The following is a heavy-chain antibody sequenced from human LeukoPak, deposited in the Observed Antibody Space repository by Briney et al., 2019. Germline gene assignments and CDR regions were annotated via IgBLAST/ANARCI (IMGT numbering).Heavy chain of an antibody. CDR2: IYYSGST. CDR3: AKAGVRYSDSSALYAFDF. Sequence: SETLSLTCTVSGGSISSASYFWGWIRQPPGKGLEWIGTIYYSGSTYYNASLRSRLTMSGDTSRNQSSLRLTSVNAADTAVYYCAKAGVRYSDSSALYAFDFWGPGTMVTVSS. CDR1: GGSISSASYF. D-gene: IGHD3-22*01. J-gene: IGHJ3*01. V-gene: IGHV4-39*01.